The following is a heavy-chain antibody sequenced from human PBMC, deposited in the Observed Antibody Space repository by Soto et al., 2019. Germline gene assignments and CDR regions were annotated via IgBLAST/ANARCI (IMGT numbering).Heavy chain of an antibody. D-gene: IGHD4-17*01. V-gene: IGHV4-59*08. CDR2: IYYSGST. CDR3: ARRYGVYFDY. Sequence: QMQLQESGPGLVKPSETLSLTCTVSGGSISSYYWSWIRQPPGKGLEWIGYIYYSGSTNYNPSLKSRVTISVDTSKNQFSLKLSSVTAADTAVYYCARRYGVYFDYWGQGTLVTVSS. J-gene: IGHJ4*02. CDR1: GGSISSYY.